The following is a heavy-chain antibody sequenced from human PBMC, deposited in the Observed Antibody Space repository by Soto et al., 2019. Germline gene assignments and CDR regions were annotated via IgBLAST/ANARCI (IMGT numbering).Heavy chain of an antibody. D-gene: IGHD3-10*01. CDR3: ADMATGDY. Sequence: ASVKVSCKASGFTFTTSAVLWVRQARGQRLEWIGWIVVGSGNTNYAQNFQERVTITRDMSTSTAYMELSSLRSEDTAVHYFADMATGDYWAKGTLVTVSS. CDR2: IVVGSGNT. J-gene: IGHJ4*02. V-gene: IGHV1-58*01. CDR1: GFTFTTSA.